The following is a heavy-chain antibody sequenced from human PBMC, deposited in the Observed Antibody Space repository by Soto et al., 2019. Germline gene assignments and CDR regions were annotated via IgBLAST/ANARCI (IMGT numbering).Heavy chain of an antibody. V-gene: IGHV3-23*01. D-gene: IGHD5-12*01. CDR3: ATKRGYNGYAPFDY. Sequence: GSLRLSCAASGFTFSSSAMSWVRQAPGKGLEWVSAISESGDRTYYADSVKGRFTISRDNSKNTLYLSMNCLRAEDTAQYYCATKRGYNGYAPFDYWGQGILVTVSS. J-gene: IGHJ4*02. CDR2: ISESGDRT. CDR1: GFTFSSSA.